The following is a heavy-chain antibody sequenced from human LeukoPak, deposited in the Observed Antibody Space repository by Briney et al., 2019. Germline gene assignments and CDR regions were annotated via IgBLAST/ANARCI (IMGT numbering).Heavy chain of an antibody. CDR3: ARLSRSYPENTDY. D-gene: IGHD3-16*02. CDR1: VYTFTSYG. V-gene: IGHV1-18*01. Sequence: ASVKVSCKASVYTFTSYGISSVRQAPGQGLEWMGWISAYNGNTNYAQKLQGRVTMTTDTPTSTAYMELRSLRSDDTAVYYCARLSRSYPENTDYWGQGTLVTVSS. CDR2: ISAYNGNT. J-gene: IGHJ4*02.